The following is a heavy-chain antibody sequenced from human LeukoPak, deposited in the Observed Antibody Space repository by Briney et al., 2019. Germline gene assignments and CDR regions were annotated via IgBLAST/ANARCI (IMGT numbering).Heavy chain of an antibody. Sequence: GGSLRLSCAASGFTFSSYAMSWVRQAPGKGLECVSGISGSDSTYYADSVKGRFTISRDNPKNTLYLQMNSLRAEDTAVYYCAKSHYYDISGYSDYWGQGTLVTVSS. D-gene: IGHD3-22*01. CDR3: AKSHYYDISGYSDY. CDR2: ISGSDST. V-gene: IGHV3-23*01. J-gene: IGHJ4*02. CDR1: GFTFSSYA.